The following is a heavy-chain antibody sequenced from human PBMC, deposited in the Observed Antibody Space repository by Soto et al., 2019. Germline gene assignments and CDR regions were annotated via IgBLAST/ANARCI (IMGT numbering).Heavy chain of an antibody. Sequence: SVKVSCKASGGTFSSYAISWVRQAPGQGLEWMGGIIPIFGTANYAQKFQGRVTITADESTSTAYMELSSLRSEDTAVYYCARGPYGDYPIWWFDPWGQGTLVTVSS. J-gene: IGHJ5*02. V-gene: IGHV1-69*13. D-gene: IGHD4-17*01. CDR1: GGTFSSYA. CDR3: ARGPYGDYPIWWFDP. CDR2: IIPIFGTA.